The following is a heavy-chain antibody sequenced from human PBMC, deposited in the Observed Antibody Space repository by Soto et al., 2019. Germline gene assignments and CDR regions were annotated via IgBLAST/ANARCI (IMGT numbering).Heavy chain of an antibody. V-gene: IGHV3-11*01. CDR2: IGVTDNTI. CDR3: ATYYYGSGTSFDY. D-gene: IGHD3-10*01. CDR1: GFNFNDYY. J-gene: IGHJ4*02. Sequence: VQLLESGGGLVQPGGSLRLSCAASGFNFNDYYMTWIRQAPGKGLEWVSYIGVTDNTIYYADSVKGRFTISRDNAMNTLYLQMNSLRAEDTAMYYCATYYYGSGTSFDYWGQGTLVTVSS.